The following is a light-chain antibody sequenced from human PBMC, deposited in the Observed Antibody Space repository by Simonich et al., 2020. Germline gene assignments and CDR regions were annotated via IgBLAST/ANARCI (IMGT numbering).Light chain of an antibody. J-gene: IGLJ2*01. CDR2: DVS. CDR3: SSYTSSSTLV. V-gene: IGLV2-14*01. CDR1: SSDVGGYNY. Sequence: QSALTQPASVSGSPGQSITISCTGTSSDVGGYNYVSWSQQHPGKAPKLMIYDVSKRPPGVSNRFSGSKSGNTASLTISGLQAEDEADYYCSSYTSSSTLVFGGGTKLTVL.